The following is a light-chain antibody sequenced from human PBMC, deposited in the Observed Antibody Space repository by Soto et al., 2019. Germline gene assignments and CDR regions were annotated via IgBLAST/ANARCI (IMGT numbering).Light chain of an antibody. CDR3: QQCGISPWT. CDR1: QAVNTR. J-gene: IGKJ1*01. CDR2: LTS. Sequence: IVLTQSPATLSSFPGDRATLACMASQAVNTRLAWYQHKPGQAPRLLSYLTSYRAAGIPDRFSGGGSGTDFTLTISRLEPEDFAVYYCQQCGISPWTFGQGTKVDIK. V-gene: IGKV3-20*01.